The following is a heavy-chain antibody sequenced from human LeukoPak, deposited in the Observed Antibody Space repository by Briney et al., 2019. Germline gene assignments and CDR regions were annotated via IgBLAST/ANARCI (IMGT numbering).Heavy chain of an antibody. D-gene: IGHD2-2*01. CDR1: GFTFSSYA. CDR2: ISGSGGST. J-gene: IGHJ5*02. CDR3: AKVKYVGGVVPAAIGWFDP. Sequence: PGGSLRLSCAASGFTFSSYAMSWVRQAPGKGLEWVSAISGSGGSTYYADSVKGRFTISRDNSKNTLYLQMNSLRAEDTAVYYCAKVKYVGGVVPAAIGWFDPWGRGTLVTVSS. V-gene: IGHV3-23*01.